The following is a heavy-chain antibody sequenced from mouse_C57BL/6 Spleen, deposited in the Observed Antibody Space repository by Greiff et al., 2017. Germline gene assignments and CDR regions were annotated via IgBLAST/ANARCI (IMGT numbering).Heavy chain of an antibody. CDR3: ARKDWDEWGFDY. CDR1: GYTFTSYW. CDR2: IYPGSGST. D-gene: IGHD4-1*01. V-gene: IGHV1-55*01. J-gene: IGHJ2*01. Sequence: QVQLQQPGAELVKPGASVKMSCKASGYTFTSYWITWVKQRPGQGLEWIGDIYPGSGSTNYNEKFKSKATLTVDTSPSTAYMQLSSLTSEDSAVYYCARKDWDEWGFDYWGQGTTLTVSS.